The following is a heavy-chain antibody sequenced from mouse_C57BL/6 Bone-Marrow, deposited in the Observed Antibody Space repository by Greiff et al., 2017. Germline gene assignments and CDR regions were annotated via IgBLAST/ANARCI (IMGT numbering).Heavy chain of an antibody. V-gene: IGHV1-55*01. CDR3: AREGAYYSNIDY. Sequence: QVQLKQPGAELVKPGASVKMSCKASGYTFTSYWITWVKQRPGQGLEWIGDIYPGSGSTNYNEKFKSKATLTVDTSSSTAYMQLSSLTSEDSAVYYCAREGAYYSNIDYWGQGTTLTVSS. CDR2: IYPGSGST. CDR1: GYTFTSYW. D-gene: IGHD2-5*01. J-gene: IGHJ2*01.